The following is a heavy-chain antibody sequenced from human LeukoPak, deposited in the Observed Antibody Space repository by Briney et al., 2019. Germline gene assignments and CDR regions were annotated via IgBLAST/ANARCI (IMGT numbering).Heavy chain of an antibody. CDR1: GGSISSYD. CDR3: ARGPRGYSYGYLGY. D-gene: IGHD5-18*01. Sequence: SETLSLTCTVSGGSISSYDWIWIRQPPGKGLEWIGYIYYSGSTNYNPSLKSRVTISVDTSKNQFSLKLSSVTAADTAVYYCARGPRGYSYGYLGYWGQGTLVTVSS. J-gene: IGHJ4*02. V-gene: IGHV4-59*01. CDR2: IYYSGST.